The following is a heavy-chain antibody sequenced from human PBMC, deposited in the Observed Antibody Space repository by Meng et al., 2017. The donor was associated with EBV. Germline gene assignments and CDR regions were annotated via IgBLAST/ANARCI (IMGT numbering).Heavy chain of an antibody. J-gene: IGHJ4*02. V-gene: IGHV1-2*06. CDR3: ARVGIAVAGTGDY. CDR2: INPNSGGT. D-gene: IGHD6-19*01. Sequence: GQLVLCGAEVKKPGASVKVSCKASGYTFTGYYMHWVRQAPGQGLEWMGRINPNSGGTNYAQKFQGRVTMTRDTSISTAYMELSRLRSDDTAVYYCARVGIAVAGTGDYWGQGTLVTVSS. CDR1: GYTFTGYY.